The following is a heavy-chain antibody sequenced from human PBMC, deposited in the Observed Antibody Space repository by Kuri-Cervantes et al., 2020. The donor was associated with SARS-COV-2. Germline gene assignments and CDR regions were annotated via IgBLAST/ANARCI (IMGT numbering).Heavy chain of an antibody. Sequence: GESLKISCAASGFTFSSYWMHWVRQAPGKGLEWASAISGSGGSTYYADSVKGRFTISRDNAKNSLYLQMNSLRAEDTALYYCAKEGGVTSLDYWGQGTLVTVSS. V-gene: IGHV3-23*01. J-gene: IGHJ4*02. CDR1: GFTFSSYW. CDR2: ISGSGGST. CDR3: AKEGGVTSLDY. D-gene: IGHD2-21*02.